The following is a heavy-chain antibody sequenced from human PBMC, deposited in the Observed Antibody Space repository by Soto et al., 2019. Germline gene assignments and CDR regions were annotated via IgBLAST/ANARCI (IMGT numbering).Heavy chain of an antibody. CDR1: GFTFSSYG. D-gene: IGHD3-22*01. V-gene: IGHV3-30*18. Sequence: GGSLRLSCAASGFTFSSYGMHWVRQAPGKGLEWVAVISYDGSNKYYADSVKGRFTISRDNSKNTLYLQMNSLRAEDTAVYYCAKALEKYYYGSSGYYSGFDYWGQGTLVTVSS. CDR2: ISYDGSNK. CDR3: AKALEKYYYGSSGYYSGFDY. J-gene: IGHJ4*02.